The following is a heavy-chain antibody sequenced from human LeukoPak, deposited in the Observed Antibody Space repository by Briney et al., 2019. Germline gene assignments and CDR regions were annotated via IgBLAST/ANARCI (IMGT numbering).Heavy chain of an antibody. J-gene: IGHJ4*02. Sequence: ESGPTLVNPTQTLTLTCTFSGFSLSTSGVGVGWIRQPPGKALEWLALIYLDDGKRYSPSLKSRLTITKDTSKNQVVLTMTNMDPVDTATYYCAHFSGYFDYWGQGTLVTVSS. V-gene: IGHV2-5*02. CDR2: IYLDDGK. CDR3: AHFSGYFDY. CDR1: GFSLSTSGVG.